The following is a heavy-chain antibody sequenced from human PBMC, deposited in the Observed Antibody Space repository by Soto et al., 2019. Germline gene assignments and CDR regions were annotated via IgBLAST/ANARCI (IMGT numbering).Heavy chain of an antibody. J-gene: IGHJ4*02. Sequence: AASVKVSCKASGGTFSSYAISWVRQAPGQGLEWMGGIIPIFGTANYAQKFQGRVTITADESTSTAYMELSSLRSEDTAVYYCASCPVGDGYSNFDYWGQGTLVTVSS. CDR2: IIPIFGTA. D-gene: IGHD2-15*01. CDR3: ASCPVGDGYSNFDY. V-gene: IGHV1-69*13. CDR1: GGTFSSYA.